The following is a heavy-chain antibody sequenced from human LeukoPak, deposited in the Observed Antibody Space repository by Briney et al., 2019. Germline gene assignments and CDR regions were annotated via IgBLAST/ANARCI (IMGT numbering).Heavy chain of an antibody. V-gene: IGHV1-46*01. D-gene: IGHD2-15*01. J-gene: IGHJ4*02. CDR3: ASSEDIIVVVAAPHLVY. Sequence: ASVKVSCKASGYTFTSYYMHWVRQAPGQGLEWMGIINPSGGSTSYAQKFQGRVTMTRDTSTSTVYMELSSLRSEDTAVYYCASSEDIIVVVAAPHLVYWGQGTLVTVSS. CDR1: GYTFTSYY. CDR2: INPSGGST.